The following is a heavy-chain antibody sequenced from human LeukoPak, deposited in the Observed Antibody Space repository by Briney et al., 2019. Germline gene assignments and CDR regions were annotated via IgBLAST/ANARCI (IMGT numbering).Heavy chain of an antibody. D-gene: IGHD3-9*01. CDR2: IYYSGST. V-gene: IGHV4-59*01. CDR1: GGSISSYY. Sequence: ASETLSLTWTVSGGSISSYYWSWIRQPPGKGLEWIGYIYYSGSTNYNPSLKSRVTISVDTSKNQFSLKLSSVTAADTAVYYCARDHRSIQYYDILTGYYRDDAFDIWGQGTMVTVSS. J-gene: IGHJ3*02. CDR3: ARDHRSIQYYDILTGYYRDDAFDI.